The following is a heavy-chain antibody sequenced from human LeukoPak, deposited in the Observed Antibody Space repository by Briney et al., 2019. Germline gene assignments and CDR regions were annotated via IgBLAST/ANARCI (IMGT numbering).Heavy chain of an antibody. D-gene: IGHD6-19*01. J-gene: IGHJ4*02. CDR3: ASTSVAGGTRYFDY. CDR1: GGSFSGYY. Sequence: SETLSLTCAVYGGSFSGYYWSWIRQPPGKGLEWIGEINHSGSTNYNPSLKSRVTISVDTSKNQFSLKLSSVTAADTAVYYCASTSVAGGTRYFDYWGQGTLVTVSS. CDR2: INHSGST. V-gene: IGHV4-34*01.